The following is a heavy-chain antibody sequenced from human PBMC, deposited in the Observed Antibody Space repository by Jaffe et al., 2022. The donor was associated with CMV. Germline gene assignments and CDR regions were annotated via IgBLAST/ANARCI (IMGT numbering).Heavy chain of an antibody. CDR3: AKDKGAAGANWFDP. CDR1: GFTFSSYA. J-gene: IGHJ5*02. D-gene: IGHD6-13*01. CDR2: ISSGGGST. Sequence: EVQLLESGGGLVQPGGSLRLSCAASGFTFSSYAMTWVRQAPGKGLEWVSAISSGGGSTYYADSVKGRFTISRDNSKNTLFLQLNSLRAEDTAVYYCAKDKGAAGANWFDPWGQGTLVTVSS. V-gene: IGHV3-23*01.